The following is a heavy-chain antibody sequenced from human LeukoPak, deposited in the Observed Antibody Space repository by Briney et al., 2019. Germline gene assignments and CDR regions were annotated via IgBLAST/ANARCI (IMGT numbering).Heavy chain of an antibody. V-gene: IGHV4-34*01. CDR1: GGSFSGYY. J-gene: IGHJ1*01. CDR3: ARGLGDRLF. Sequence: PSETLSLTCAVYGGSFSGYYWSWIRQPPGKGLEWIGEINHSGSTNYNPSLKSRVTISVDTSKNQFSLKLSSVTAADTAVYYCARGLGDRLFWGQGTLVTVSS. D-gene: IGHD2-21*01. CDR2: INHSGST.